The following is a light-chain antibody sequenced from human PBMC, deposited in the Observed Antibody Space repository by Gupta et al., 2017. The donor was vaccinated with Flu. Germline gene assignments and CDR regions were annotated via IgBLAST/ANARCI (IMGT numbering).Light chain of an antibody. J-gene: IGKJ1*01. CDR2: RAS. Sequence: GERATLTCRASQSVGIWLAWYQQKPGQAPRLLIYRASSIASGLPARFSGSGFGTEFTLTISSLQSEDFAFYYCQQYSKLSRTFGQGTKVEIK. V-gene: IGKV3-15*01. CDR3: QQYSKLSRT. CDR1: QSVGIW.